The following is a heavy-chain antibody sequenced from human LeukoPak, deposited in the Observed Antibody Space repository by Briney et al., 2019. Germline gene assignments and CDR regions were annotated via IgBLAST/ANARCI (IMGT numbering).Heavy chain of an antibody. CDR3: AKDIPLGARIVGATGY. CDR1: GFTFSSYA. D-gene: IGHD1-26*01. CDR2: ISGSGGST. J-gene: IGHJ4*02. Sequence: GGSLRLSCAASGFTFSSYAMSWVRQAPGKGLEWVSAISGSGGSTYYADSVKGRLTISRDNSKNTLYLQMNSLRAEDTAVYYCAKDIPLGARIVGATGYWGQGTLVTVSS. V-gene: IGHV3-23*01.